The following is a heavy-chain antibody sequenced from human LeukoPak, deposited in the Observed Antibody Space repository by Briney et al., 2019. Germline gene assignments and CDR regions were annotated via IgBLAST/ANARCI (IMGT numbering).Heavy chain of an antibody. Sequence: PGGSLRLSCAASGFTFSSYAMHWVRQAPGKGLEWVAVISYDGSNKYYADSVKGRFTISRDNSKNTLYLQMNSLRAEDTAVYHCARGDYYDSSMGYFQHWGQGTQVTVSS. V-gene: IGHV3-30-3*01. J-gene: IGHJ1*01. D-gene: IGHD3-22*01. CDR1: GFTFSSYA. CDR3: ARGDYYDSSMGYFQH. CDR2: ISYDGSNK.